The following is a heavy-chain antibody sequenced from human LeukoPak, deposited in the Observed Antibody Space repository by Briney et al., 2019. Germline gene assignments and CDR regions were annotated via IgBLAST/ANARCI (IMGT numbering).Heavy chain of an antibody. D-gene: IGHD4-17*01. CDR2: IYSGDTT. V-gene: IGHV3-53*01. J-gene: IGHJ4*02. CDR3: SKDRGGTYGDYFDY. CDR1: GFTVSRKY. Sequence: GGSLSLFCAASGFTVSRKYMSWVRQAPGKGLGWVSLIYSGDTTYYADSVKGRFTVSRDNSKNTLYLQMNSLRAEDTAVYYCSKDRGGTYGDYFDYWGQANLLTVSS.